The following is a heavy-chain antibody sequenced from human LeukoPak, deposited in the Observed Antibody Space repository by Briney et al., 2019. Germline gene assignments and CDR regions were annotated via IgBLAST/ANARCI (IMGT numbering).Heavy chain of an antibody. Sequence: GGSLRLSCAASGFTFSSYAMSWVRQAPGKGLEWVSTMSGSGASTCYADSVKGRSTISRDNSKNTLYLQMNSLRAEDTAVYFCAKAQEPRIAAPYYFDYWGQGTLVAVSS. CDR3: AKAQEPRIAAPYYFDY. D-gene: IGHD6-25*01. J-gene: IGHJ4*02. CDR2: MSGSGAST. V-gene: IGHV3-23*01. CDR1: GFTFSSYA.